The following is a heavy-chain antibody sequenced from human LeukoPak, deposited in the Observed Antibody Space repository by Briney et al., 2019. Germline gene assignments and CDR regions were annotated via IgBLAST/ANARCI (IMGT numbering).Heavy chain of an antibody. CDR2: IIPIFGTA. Sequence: SVKVSFTASGGTFSSYAISWVRQAPGQGLEWMGGIIPIFGTANYAQKFQGRVTITADESTSTAYMELSSLRSEDAAVYYCARLPLRSIAVGYYGMDVWGQGTTVTVSS. CDR3: ARLPLRSIAVGYYGMDV. CDR1: GGTFSSYA. V-gene: IGHV1-69*13. D-gene: IGHD6-6*01. J-gene: IGHJ6*02.